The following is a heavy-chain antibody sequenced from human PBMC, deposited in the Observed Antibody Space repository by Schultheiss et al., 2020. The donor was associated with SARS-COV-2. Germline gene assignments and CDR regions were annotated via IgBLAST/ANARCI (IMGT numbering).Heavy chain of an antibody. CDR3: AHSEDYSNYAWFDP. Sequence: SGPTLVKPAQTLTLTCTFSGFSLSTSGVGVAWIRQPPGKALEWLALIYWDDDKAYSPSLRSRLAITKDTSKNLVVLTMTNVDPVDTATYYCAHSEDYSNYAWFDPWGQGTLVTVSS. D-gene: IGHD4-11*01. J-gene: IGHJ5*02. V-gene: IGHV2-5*02. CDR1: GFSLSTSGVG. CDR2: IYWDDDK.